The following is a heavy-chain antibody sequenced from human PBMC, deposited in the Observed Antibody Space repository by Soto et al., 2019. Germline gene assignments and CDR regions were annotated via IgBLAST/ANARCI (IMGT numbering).Heavy chain of an antibody. V-gene: IGHV4-4*02. CDR3: ARLVYDTRLNYMYFDF. Sequence: SETLSLTCAVSGVSLTSGNWWTWVRQSPQRGLEYIGEVFHDGTANYYPSFERRVAMSVDTSRNQFSLKLTSVTAADTAVYFCARLVYDTRLNYMYFDFWGPGTLVTVSS. CDR2: VFHDGTA. CDR1: GVSLTSGNW. D-gene: IGHD3-10*01. J-gene: IGHJ4*02.